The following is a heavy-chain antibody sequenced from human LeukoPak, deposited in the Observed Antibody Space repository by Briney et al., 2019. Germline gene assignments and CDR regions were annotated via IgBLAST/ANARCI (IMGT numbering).Heavy chain of an antibody. J-gene: IGHJ4*02. Sequence: SVKVSCKASGGTFSSHTISWVRQAPGQGLEWMGRIIPILGIANYAQKFQGRVTITADKSTSTAYMELSSLRSEDTAVYYCAINIPPAHCSSTSCYTGDYWGQGTLVTVSS. D-gene: IGHD2-2*02. CDR1: GGTFSSHT. CDR3: AINIPPAHCSSTSCYTGDY. V-gene: IGHV1-69*02. CDR2: IIPILGIA.